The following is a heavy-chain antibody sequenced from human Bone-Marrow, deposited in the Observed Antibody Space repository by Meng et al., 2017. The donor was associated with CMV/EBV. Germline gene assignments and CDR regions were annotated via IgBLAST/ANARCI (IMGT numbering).Heavy chain of an antibody. D-gene: IGHD2-21*01. CDR2: IYCGGSTT. Sequence: GGSLSLSCAASGFTFNNYAVSWIRQAPGKGLEWVSVIYCGGSTTHYADSVKGRFTIVRDNSKNSVYLQMNSLRAEDAVVYYGWKDMGQEVLFGDNGFDLWGQGTLVTVSS. CDR1: GFTFNNYA. CDR3: WKDMGQEVLFGDNGFDL. V-gene: IGHV3-23*03. J-gene: IGHJ5*02.